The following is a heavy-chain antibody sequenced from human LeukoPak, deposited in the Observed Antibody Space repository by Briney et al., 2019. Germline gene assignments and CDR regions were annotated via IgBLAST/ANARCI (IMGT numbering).Heavy chain of an antibody. CDR2: IYYSGST. CDR3: AMSSSWYVRYFDL. V-gene: IGHV4-59*01. CDR1: GGSISSYY. D-gene: IGHD6-13*01. Sequence: SETLSLTCTVSGGSISSYYWSWIRQPPGKGLEWIGYIYYSGSTNYNPSLKSRVTISVDTSKNQFSLKLSSVTAADTAVYYCAMSSSWYVRYFDLWGRGTLVTVSS. J-gene: IGHJ2*01.